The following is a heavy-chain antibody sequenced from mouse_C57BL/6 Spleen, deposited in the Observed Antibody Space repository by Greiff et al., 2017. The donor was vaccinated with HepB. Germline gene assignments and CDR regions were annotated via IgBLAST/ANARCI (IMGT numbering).Heavy chain of an antibody. CDR1: GYSFTGYY. CDR3: ARFDSSGFFYAMDY. J-gene: IGHJ4*01. D-gene: IGHD3-2*02. Sequence: VQLQQSGPELVKPGASVKISCKASGYSFTGYYMNWVKQSPEKSLEWIGEINPSTGGTTYNQKFKAKATLTVDKSSSTAYMQLKSLTSEDSAVYYCARFDSSGFFYAMDYWGQGTSVTVSS. CDR2: INPSTGGT. V-gene: IGHV1-42*01.